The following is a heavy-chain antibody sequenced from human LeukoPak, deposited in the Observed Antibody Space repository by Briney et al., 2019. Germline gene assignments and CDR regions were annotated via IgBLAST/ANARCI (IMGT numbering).Heavy chain of an antibody. Sequence: SETLSLTSTVSGGSISSSSYYWGRIRQPPGKGLEWIGRIYYTGSTYYNPSLKSRVTISIDTSKNQFSLKRSSVTAADTAVYYCARRAPFAVGATSRLYLVDAFDIWGQGTMVTVSS. V-gene: IGHV4-39*01. J-gene: IGHJ3*02. CDR1: GGSISSSSYY. CDR3: ARRAPFAVGATSRLYLVDAFDI. CDR2: IYYTGST. D-gene: IGHD1-26*01.